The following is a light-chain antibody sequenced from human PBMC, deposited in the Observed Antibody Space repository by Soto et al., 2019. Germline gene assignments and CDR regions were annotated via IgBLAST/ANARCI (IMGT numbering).Light chain of an antibody. CDR3: QHYDSSSGHT. CDR1: QTIRSNF. V-gene: IGKV3-20*01. Sequence: EVVLPQSPATLSLSPGERATLSCRASQTIRSNFLTWYQQKPGQAPRLLIYTATTRAAGIPDRFSGSGSGTDFTLTISRLEPEEFAVYYCQHYDSSSGHTFGQGTKLQIK. J-gene: IGKJ2*01. CDR2: TAT.